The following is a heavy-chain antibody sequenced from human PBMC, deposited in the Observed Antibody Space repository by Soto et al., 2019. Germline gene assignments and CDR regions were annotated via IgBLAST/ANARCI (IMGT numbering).Heavy chain of an antibody. CDR3: AKDRDYDSSGYLGYFDY. D-gene: IGHD3-22*01. CDR2: ISGSGGST. V-gene: IGHV3-23*01. J-gene: IGHJ4*02. CDR1: GFTVSSYA. Sequence: PGGSLRLSCAASGFTVSSYAVSWVSQTPGQGLERVSAISGSGGSTYYADSVKGRFTVSRDNSKNALYLQMNSLRAEDTAVYYCAKDRDYDSSGYLGYFDYWGQGTLVTVSS.